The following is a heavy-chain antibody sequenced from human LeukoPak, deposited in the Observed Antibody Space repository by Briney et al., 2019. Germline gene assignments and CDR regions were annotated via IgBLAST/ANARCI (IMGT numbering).Heavy chain of an antibody. V-gene: IGHV1-8*01. CDR3: ARGPSYYDILTGYLYYYYYYGMDV. J-gene: IGHJ6*02. CDR2: VNPNSGNT. CDR1: GYTFTSYD. Sequence: ASVTVSCKASGYTFTSYDINWVRQAAGQGLEWMGWVNPNSGNTGYAQKFQGRVTMTRNTSISTAYMELSSLRSEDTAVYYCARGPSYYDILTGYLYYYYYYGMDVWGQGTTVTVSS. D-gene: IGHD3-9*01.